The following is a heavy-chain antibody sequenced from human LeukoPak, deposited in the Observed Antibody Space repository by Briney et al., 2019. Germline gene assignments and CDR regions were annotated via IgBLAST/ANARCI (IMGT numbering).Heavy chain of an antibody. Sequence: GASVKVSCKASGYTFTSYGITWVRQAPGQGLEWMGWISAYNGNTRSAQNLQGRVTMTTDTSTSTVYMELRSLRAEDTAVYYCARDRNRQQLAGYYYYYMDVWGKGTTVTVSS. J-gene: IGHJ6*03. CDR1: GYTFTSYG. D-gene: IGHD6-13*01. CDR3: ARDRNRQQLAGYYYYYMDV. V-gene: IGHV1-18*01. CDR2: ISAYNGNT.